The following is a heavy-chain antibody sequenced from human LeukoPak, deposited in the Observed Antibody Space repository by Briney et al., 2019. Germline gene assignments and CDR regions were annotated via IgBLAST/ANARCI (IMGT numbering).Heavy chain of an antibody. CDR1: GFTFSSYD. Sequence: GESLRLSCAASGFTFSSYDMHWVRHATGKGLEWVSAIAIAGDTFYPGSVKGRFTISRENAKNSLYLQMNSLRAEDTAVYYCARDREVGATRAVRYWGQGTLVTVSS. CDR3: ARDREVGATRAVRY. D-gene: IGHD1-26*01. V-gene: IGHV3-13*01. CDR2: IAIAGDT. J-gene: IGHJ4*02.